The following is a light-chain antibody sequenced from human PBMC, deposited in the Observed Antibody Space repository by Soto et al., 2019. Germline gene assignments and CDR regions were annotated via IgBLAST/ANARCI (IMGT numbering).Light chain of an antibody. CDR2: GAS. V-gene: IGKV1D-12*01. J-gene: IGKJ4*01. CDR3: QQAHSFPLT. Sequence: DIQMTQSPSSVSASVEDRVTITCRASQGINNLLVWYQQKPGRAPEFLIYGASSLQSGVPSRFSGSGSGTDFTLTISSLEPEDFATYHCQQAHSFPLTFGGGTKVDIK. CDR1: QGINNL.